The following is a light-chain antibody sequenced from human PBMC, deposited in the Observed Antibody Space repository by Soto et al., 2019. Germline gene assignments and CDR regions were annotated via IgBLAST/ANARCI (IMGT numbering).Light chain of an antibody. CDR3: SSYTSSSTLG. J-gene: IGLJ2*01. Sequence: QSALTPPASVSGSPGQSITISCTGTSSDVGGYNYVSWYQQHPGKAPKLMIYEVSNRPSGVSNRFSGSKSGNTASLTISGLQAEDEADYYCSSYTSSSTLGFGGGTKLTVL. V-gene: IGLV2-14*01. CDR2: EVS. CDR1: SSDVGGYNY.